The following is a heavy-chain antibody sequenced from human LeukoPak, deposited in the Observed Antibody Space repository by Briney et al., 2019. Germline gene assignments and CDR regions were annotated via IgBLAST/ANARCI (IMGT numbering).Heavy chain of an antibody. Sequence: SETLSLTCTVSGGSISSYYWSWIRQPAGKGLEWIGRIYTSGSTNYNPSLKSRVTMSVDTSKSQFSLKLSSVTAADTAAYYCASTAVVVAATSDAFDIWGQGTMVTVSS. CDR2: IYTSGST. CDR3: ASTAVVVAATSDAFDI. CDR1: GGSISSYY. V-gene: IGHV4-4*07. J-gene: IGHJ3*02. D-gene: IGHD2-15*01.